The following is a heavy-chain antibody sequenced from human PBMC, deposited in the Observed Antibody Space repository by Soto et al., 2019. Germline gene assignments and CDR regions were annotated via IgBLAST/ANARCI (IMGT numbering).Heavy chain of an antibody. CDR3: ASALGGH. D-gene: IGHD3-16*01. CDR1: GGTFSGFY. J-gene: IGHJ4*02. V-gene: IGHV4-34*08. Sequence: PSETLSLTCAVHGGTFSGFYWSWIRQSPGKGLEWIGEINHSGSTNYSPSLKSRVTISVDTSRDQFSLNLSSVTAADTAMYYCASALGGHWGQGILVTVSS. CDR2: INHSGST.